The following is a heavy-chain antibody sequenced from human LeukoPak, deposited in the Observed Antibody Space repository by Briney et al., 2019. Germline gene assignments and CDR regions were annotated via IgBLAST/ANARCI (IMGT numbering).Heavy chain of an antibody. CDR2: INTNTGNP. J-gene: IGHJ4*02. CDR1: GYTFANCT. Sequence: ASVKVSCKASGYTFANCTINWVRLAPGQGPEWMGWINTNTGNPTYAKGFAGRFVFSLDTSVTTTYLQISSLKAEDTAVYYCTRGRDTTGYFVYWGQGTLVTVSS. V-gene: IGHV7-4-1*02. CDR3: TRGRDTTGYFVY. D-gene: IGHD1-26*01.